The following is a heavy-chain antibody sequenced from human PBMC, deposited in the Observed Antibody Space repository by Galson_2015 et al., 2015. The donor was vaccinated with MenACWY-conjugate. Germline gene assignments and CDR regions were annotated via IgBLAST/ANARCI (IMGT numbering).Heavy chain of an antibody. CDR2: ITSSGGTT. J-gene: IGHJ4*02. D-gene: IGHD2/OR15-2a*01. CDR1: GFTFSSFA. CDR3: AKNGNYFGMGFDY. Sequence: SLRLSCAASGFTFSSFAMSWVRQAPGKGLEWVSVITSSGGTTYYADSVKGRFTISRDNPKNTLYLQMDTLRAEDTATYYCAKNGNYFGMGFDYWGQGTFVT. V-gene: IGHV3-23*01.